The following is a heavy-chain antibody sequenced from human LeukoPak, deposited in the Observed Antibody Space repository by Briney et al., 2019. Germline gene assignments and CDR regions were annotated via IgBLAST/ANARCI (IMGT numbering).Heavy chain of an antibody. CDR1: GYTFTAYA. J-gene: IGHJ4*02. CDR3: ARVGYHSSGSYRFPIDY. CDR2: ISAHNGNT. V-gene: IGHV1-18*01. D-gene: IGHD3-22*01. Sequence: ASVKVSCKVSGYTFTAYAINWVRQAPGQGLEWMGWISAHNGNTNFAQELQGRVTMTADTSTSTAYMELRHLRSHDTAVYYCARVGYHSSGSYRFPIDYWGQGTLVTVSS.